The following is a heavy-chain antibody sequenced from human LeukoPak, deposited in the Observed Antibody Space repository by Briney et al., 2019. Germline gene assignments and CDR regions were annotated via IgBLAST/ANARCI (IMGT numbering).Heavy chain of an antibody. V-gene: IGHV3-30*18. D-gene: IGHD3-22*01. CDR1: GFTFSSYG. Sequence: PGRSLRLSCAASGFTFSSYGMHWVRQAPGKGLEWVAVISYDGSNKYYADSVKGRFTISRDNSKNTLYLQMNSLRAEDTAVYYCAKVQYYYDSSVDYWGQGTLVTASS. CDR2: ISYDGSNK. J-gene: IGHJ4*02. CDR3: AKVQYYYDSSVDY.